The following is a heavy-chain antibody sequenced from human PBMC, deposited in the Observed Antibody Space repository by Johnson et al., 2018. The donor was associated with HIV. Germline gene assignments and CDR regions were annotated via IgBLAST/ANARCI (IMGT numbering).Heavy chain of an antibody. CDR2: IYRDGST. Sequence: EWVSVIYRDGSTFYADSVKGRFTISRDSSKNTLYLQMNSLRAEDTAVYYCARAYSSGWLGAFDIWGQGTIVTVSS. V-gene: IGHV3-53*01. CDR3: ARAYSSGWLGAFDI. D-gene: IGHD6-19*01. J-gene: IGHJ3*02.